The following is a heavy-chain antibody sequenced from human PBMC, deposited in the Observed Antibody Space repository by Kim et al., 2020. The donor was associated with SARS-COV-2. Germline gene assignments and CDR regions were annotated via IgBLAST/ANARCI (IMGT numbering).Heavy chain of an antibody. CDR2: ISPSGSP. CDR1: GGSISSFH. Sequence: SETLSLTCAVSGGSISSFHWSWIRQAPGKGLEWVGYISPSGSPKYNPSLKSRITTSLDTTKNAFSLKLDSVTAADTAVYFCAGGGQFYDILTGLGYWG. V-gene: IGHV4-4*08. D-gene: IGHD3-9*01. J-gene: IGHJ4*01. CDR3: AGGGQFYDILTGLGY.